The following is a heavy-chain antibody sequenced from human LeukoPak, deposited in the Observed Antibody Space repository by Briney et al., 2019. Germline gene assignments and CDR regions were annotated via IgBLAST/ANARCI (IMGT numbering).Heavy chain of an antibody. V-gene: IGHV3-53*01. CDR3: ARAASGSYPGYFDY. CDR1: GFTVSSNY. CDR2: IYSGGST. J-gene: IGHJ4*02. D-gene: IGHD1-26*01. Sequence: GGSLRLSCAASGFTVSSNYMSWVRQAPGKGLEWVSVIYSGGSTYYADSVKGRFTISRDNSKNTLYLQMNSLRAEDTAVYYCARAASGSYPGYFDYWGQGTLVTVSS.